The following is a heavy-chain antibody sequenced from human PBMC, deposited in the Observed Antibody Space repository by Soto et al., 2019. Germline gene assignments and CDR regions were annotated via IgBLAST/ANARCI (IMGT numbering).Heavy chain of an antibody. D-gene: IGHD2-2*01. V-gene: IGHV4-59*01. CDR3: ARAVLPATAPFDY. CDR2: IYYSGST. J-gene: IGHJ4*02. CDR1: GGSISRYY. Sequence: SETLSLTCSVGGGSISRYYWSWIRQPPGKGLEWIGYIYYSGSTNYNPSLKSRVTISVDTSKNQFSLKLSSVTAADTAVYYCARAVLPATAPFDYWGQGTLVTVSS.